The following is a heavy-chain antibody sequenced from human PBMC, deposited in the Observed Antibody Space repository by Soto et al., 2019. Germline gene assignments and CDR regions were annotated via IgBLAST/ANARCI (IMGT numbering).Heavy chain of an antibody. V-gene: IGHV1-2*02. CDR3: ATRYSYVHF. CDR1: GYTFTSYD. Sequence: ASVKVSCKASGYTFTSYDINWVRQAPGQGLEWMGWINPNSGDTNYAQKFQGRVTMTRDTSFSTAYMELSSLRSDDTAVYYCATRYSYVHFWGQGTLVTVSS. D-gene: IGHD5-18*01. CDR2: INPNSGDT. J-gene: IGHJ4*02.